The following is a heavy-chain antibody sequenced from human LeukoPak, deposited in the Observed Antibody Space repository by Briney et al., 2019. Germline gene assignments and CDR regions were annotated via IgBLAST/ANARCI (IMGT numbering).Heavy chain of an antibody. CDR1: GFTFSSYA. V-gene: IGHV3-30-3*01. D-gene: IGHD6-13*01. J-gene: IGHJ4*02. CDR2: ISYDGSNK. CDR3: AREGEAAAGSYFDY. Sequence: GGSLRLSCAASGFTFSSYAMHWVRQAPGKGLEWVAVISYDGSNKYYADSVKGRFTISRDNSKNTLYLQMNSLRAEDTAVYYCAREGEAAAGSYFDYWGQGTLLTVSS.